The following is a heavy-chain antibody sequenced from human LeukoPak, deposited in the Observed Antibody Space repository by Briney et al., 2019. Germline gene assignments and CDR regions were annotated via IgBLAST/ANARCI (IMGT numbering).Heavy chain of an antibody. CDR3: ASQDYFDY. J-gene: IGHJ4*02. V-gene: IGHV3-21*01. Sequence: GGSLRLSCSASGFTFSSYAMSWVRQAPGKGLEWVSSISSSSSYIYYADSVKGRFTISRDNAKNSLYLQMNSLRAEDTAVYYCASQDYFDYWGQGTLVTDSS. CDR2: ISSSSSYI. CDR1: GFTFSSYA.